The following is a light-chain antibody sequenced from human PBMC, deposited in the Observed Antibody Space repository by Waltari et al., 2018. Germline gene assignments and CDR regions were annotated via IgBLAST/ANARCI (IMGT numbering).Light chain of an antibody. J-gene: IGKJ5*01. V-gene: IGKV1-9*01. CDR1: QDINSY. Sequence: IQLTQSPSFLPASVGDRLFITCRASQDINSYLAGYQQKPGQAPNLLIYAGSDLQNGVPSRFSGGGAGTELTLSISSLQPEDFATYYCQQVNSYPITFGPGTRLDNK. CDR2: AGS. CDR3: QQVNSYPIT.